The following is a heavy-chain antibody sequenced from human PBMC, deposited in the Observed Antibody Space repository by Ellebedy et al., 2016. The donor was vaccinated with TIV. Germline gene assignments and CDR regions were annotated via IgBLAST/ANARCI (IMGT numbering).Heavy chain of an antibody. Sequence: PGGSLRLSCAASGFTFSSHDLNWVRQAPGKGLEWLSHISGSGSLTYYADPVKGRFAISRDNAKNSLYLHMTRLRAEATAVYYCVRYYYDPTGYFYDYWGQGTLVTVSS. V-gene: IGHV3-48*03. CDR3: VRYYYDPTGYFYDY. J-gene: IGHJ4*02. CDR1: GFTFSSHD. D-gene: IGHD3-22*01. CDR2: ISGSGSLT.